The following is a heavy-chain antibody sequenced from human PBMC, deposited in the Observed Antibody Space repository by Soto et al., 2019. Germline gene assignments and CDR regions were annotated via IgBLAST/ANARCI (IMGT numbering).Heavy chain of an antibody. Sequence: VGSLRLSCASSVFSFSIYGMHCVRHSPGKGLEWVALISHDASIKYYGESVKGRFTISRDNSKNTLSLQMNSLRVEDTAVYYCAKSRIVATINFVYYGMEVLGQGTTVKVSS. V-gene: IGHV3-30*18. CDR2: ISHDASIK. CDR1: VFSFSIYG. CDR3: AKSRIVATINFVYYGMEV. D-gene: IGHD5-12*01. J-gene: IGHJ6*01.